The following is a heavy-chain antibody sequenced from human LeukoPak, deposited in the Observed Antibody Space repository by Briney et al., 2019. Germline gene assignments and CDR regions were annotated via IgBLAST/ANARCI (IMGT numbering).Heavy chain of an antibody. D-gene: IGHD1-20*01. CDR1: AFTFRSYA. CDR3: AKPKDNSLYCFDY. Sequence: PGGSLRLSCAASAFTFRSYAMSWVRQAGGKGLEWVSAISGSGGSTYYADSEKGRFTISRDNSKNTLYLQMSSLRAEDTAVYYCAKPKDNSLYCFDYWGQRTLVTVSS. J-gene: IGHJ4*02. V-gene: IGHV3-23*01. CDR2: ISGSGGST.